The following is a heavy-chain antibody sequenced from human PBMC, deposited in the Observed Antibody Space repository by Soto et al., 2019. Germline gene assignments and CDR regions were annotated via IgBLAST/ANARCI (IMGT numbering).Heavy chain of an antibody. CDR2: ISSSSSYI. V-gene: IGHV3-21*01. D-gene: IGHD3-3*02. Sequence: GGSLRISWASSVFTFSIYTMTWVRQAPGKGLEWVSSISSSSSYIYYADSVKGRFTISRDNAKNPLYLQMNSLRAEDTAVYYCARVRQFWSGQKYYGMDVWGQGTTVTGSS. J-gene: IGHJ6*02. CDR1: VFTFSIYT. CDR3: ARVRQFWSGQKYYGMDV.